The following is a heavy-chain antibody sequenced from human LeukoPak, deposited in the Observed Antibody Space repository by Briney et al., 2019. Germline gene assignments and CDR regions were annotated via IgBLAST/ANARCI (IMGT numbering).Heavy chain of an antibody. CDR1: GGSISSYY. D-gene: IGHD3-22*01. Sequence: SETLSLTCTVSGGSISSYYWSWLRQPPEKRLEWIGYIYYSGSTNYNPSLKSRVTISVDTSKNQFSLKLSSVTAADTAVYFCARGPYSYDSSGAFDIWGQGTMVTVSS. J-gene: IGHJ3*02. CDR3: ARGPYSYDSSGAFDI. CDR2: IYYSGST. V-gene: IGHV4-59*08.